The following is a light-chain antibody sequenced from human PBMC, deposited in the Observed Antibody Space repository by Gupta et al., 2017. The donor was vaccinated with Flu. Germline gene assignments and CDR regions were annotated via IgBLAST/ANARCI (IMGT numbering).Light chain of an antibody. Sequence: QSVLTQPPSVSGALGQRVPIPCTGSSSNIGAGYDVYWYQQFPRTAPRLLISVNNNRPSGVPDRFSGSKSGRSASLTITGLQADDEADYYCQSYDSSLSSSIFGGGTRLTVL. CDR1: SSNIGAGYD. CDR2: VNN. J-gene: IGLJ2*01. CDR3: QSYDSSLSSSI. V-gene: IGLV1-40*01.